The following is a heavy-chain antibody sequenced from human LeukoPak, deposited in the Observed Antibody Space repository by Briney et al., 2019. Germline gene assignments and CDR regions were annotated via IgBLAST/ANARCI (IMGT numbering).Heavy chain of an antibody. D-gene: IGHD1-7*01. V-gene: IGHV3-11*04. CDR2: ITFSSKTI. J-gene: IGHJ4*02. Sequence: GGSLRLSCAASGFTFGDYYMSWIRQAPGKGLEWISYITFSSKTIYYADSVKSRFTISRDNAKNSLYLQMNSLRAEDTAVYYCARSSRELGGYAPWELMPPFDYWGQGTLVTVSS. CDR1: GFTFGDYY. CDR3: ARSSRELGGYAPWELMPPFDY.